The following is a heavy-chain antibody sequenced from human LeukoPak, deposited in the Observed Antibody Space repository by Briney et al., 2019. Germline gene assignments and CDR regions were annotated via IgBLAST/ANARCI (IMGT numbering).Heavy chain of an antibody. CDR2: INWNGGST. CDR1: GFTFHDYG. CDR3: ARAQYYYGSGSYDYFDY. Sequence: GGSLRLSXAASGFTFHDYGMNWVRQAPGKGLEWLSGINWNGGSTCYADSVKGRFTISRDNAKNSLYLQMNSLRAEDTAVYYCARAQYYYGSGSYDYFDYWGQGTLVTVSS. D-gene: IGHD3-10*01. V-gene: IGHV3-20*04. J-gene: IGHJ4*02.